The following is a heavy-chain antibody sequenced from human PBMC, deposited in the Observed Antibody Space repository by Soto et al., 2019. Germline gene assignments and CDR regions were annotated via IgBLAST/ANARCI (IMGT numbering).Heavy chain of an antibody. J-gene: IGHJ6*02. CDR3: AGGIVAVTATHYYGMDV. V-gene: IGHV1-69*01. D-gene: IGHD2-21*02. CDR2: IIPIFGTA. Sequence: QVQLVQSGAEVKKPGSSVKVSCKASGGTFSSYAISWVRQAPGQGLEWMGGIIPIFGTANYAQKFQGRVTITADESTSTAYMELSSLRSEDTAVYYCAGGIVAVTATHYYGMDVWGQGTTVTVSS. CDR1: GGTFSSYA.